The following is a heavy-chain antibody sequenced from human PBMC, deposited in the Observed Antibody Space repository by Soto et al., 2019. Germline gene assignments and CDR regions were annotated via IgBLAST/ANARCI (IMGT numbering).Heavy chain of an antibody. CDR1: GGSISSYY. J-gene: IGHJ4*02. CDR2: IYYSGST. CDR3: AGVYDYYFDY. D-gene: IGHD1-1*01. V-gene: IGHV4-59*01. Sequence: QVQLQESGPGLVKPSETLSLTCTVSGGSISSYYWSWIRQPPGKGLEWIGYIYYSGSTNYNTSLMSRVTITVNTSKNQFSLKLSSVTAADTAVYYCAGVYDYYFDYWGQGTLVTVSS.